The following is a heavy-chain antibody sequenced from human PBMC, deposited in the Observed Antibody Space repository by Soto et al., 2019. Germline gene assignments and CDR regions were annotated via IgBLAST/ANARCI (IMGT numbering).Heavy chain of an antibody. CDR3: ATTAASSIRPSYYYYYYMDV. J-gene: IGHJ6*03. CDR1: GYTLTELS. D-gene: IGHD2-15*01. Sequence: ASVKVSCKVSGYTLTELSMHWVRQAPGKGLEWMGGFDPEDGETIYAQKFQGRVTMTEDTSTDTAYMELSSLRSEDTAVYYCATTAASSIRPSYYYYYYMDVWGKGTTVTVSS. V-gene: IGHV1-24*01. CDR2: FDPEDGET.